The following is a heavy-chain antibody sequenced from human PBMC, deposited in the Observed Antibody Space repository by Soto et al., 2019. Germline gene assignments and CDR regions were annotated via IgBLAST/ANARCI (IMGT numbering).Heavy chain of an antibody. CDR1: GGTFSSYA. CDR3: ARGGDVDTAMVGYYYYGMDV. J-gene: IGHJ6*02. Sequence: SVKVSCKASGGTFSSYAISWVRQAPGQGLEWMGGIIPIFGTANYAQKSQGRGTITADESTSTAYMELSSLRSEDTAVYYCARGGDVDTAMVGYYYYGMDVWGHGTTVSVSS. V-gene: IGHV1-69*13. D-gene: IGHD5-18*01. CDR2: IIPIFGTA.